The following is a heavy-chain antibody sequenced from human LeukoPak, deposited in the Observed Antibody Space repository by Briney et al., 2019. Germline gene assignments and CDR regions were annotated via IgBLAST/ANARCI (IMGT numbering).Heavy chain of an antibody. CDR2: INGDGSTT. CDR1: GFTFSSYW. V-gene: IGHV3-74*01. Sequence: GGSLRLSCAASGFTFSSYWMHWVRQVPGKGLVLVSRINGDGSTTTYADSVKGRFTISRDNAKNALNLQMNSLRAENTAVYYCARGLSTNWFDPWGQGTLVTVSS. J-gene: IGHJ5*02. CDR3: ARGLSTNWFDP.